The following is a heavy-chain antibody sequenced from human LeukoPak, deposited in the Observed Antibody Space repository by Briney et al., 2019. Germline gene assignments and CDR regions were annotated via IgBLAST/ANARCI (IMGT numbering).Heavy chain of an antibody. J-gene: IGHJ2*01. CDR1: GYSISSGYY. Sequence: PSETLSLTCTVSGYSISSGYYWGWIRQPPGKGLEWIGSIYHSRSTYYNPSLKSRVTISVDRSKNQFSLKLSSVTAADTAVYYCAREGDGGNSFWYFDLWGRGTLVTVSS. D-gene: IGHD4-23*01. CDR3: AREGDGGNSFWYFDL. V-gene: IGHV4-38-2*02. CDR2: IYHSRST.